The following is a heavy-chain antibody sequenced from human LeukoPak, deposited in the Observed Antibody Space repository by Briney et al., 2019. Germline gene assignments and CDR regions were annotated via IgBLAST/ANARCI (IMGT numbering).Heavy chain of an antibody. Sequence: GPGGSLRLSCAASGFTFDDYGMSWVRQAPGKGLEWVSGINWNGVSTSYVDSVKGRFTISRDNAKNSLYLQMNSLRAEDTALYYCARALSNYVDYHYYYYMDVWGKGTMVTVSS. J-gene: IGHJ6*03. V-gene: IGHV3-20*04. CDR3: ARALSNYVDYHYYYYMDV. CDR1: GFTFDDYG. D-gene: IGHD4-11*01. CDR2: INWNGVST.